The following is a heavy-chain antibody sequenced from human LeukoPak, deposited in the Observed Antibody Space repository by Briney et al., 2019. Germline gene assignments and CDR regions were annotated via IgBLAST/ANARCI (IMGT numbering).Heavy chain of an antibody. CDR3: ARVKSYYYDTSDKDAFDI. CDR2: INPRGGRT. Sequence: GASVKVSCKASGYTFTSHFMHWVRQAHGQGLEWMGIINPRGGRTSYTQKFQGRVTMTRDTSTSTVYMELSSLRSEDTAVYYCARVKSYYYDTSDKDAFDIWGQGTMVTVSS. D-gene: IGHD3-22*01. CDR1: GYTFTSHF. V-gene: IGHV1-46*01. J-gene: IGHJ3*02.